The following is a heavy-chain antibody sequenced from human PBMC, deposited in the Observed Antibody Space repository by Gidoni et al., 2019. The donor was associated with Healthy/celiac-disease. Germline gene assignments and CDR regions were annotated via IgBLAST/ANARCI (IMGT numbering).Heavy chain of an antibody. V-gene: IGHV1-69*01. D-gene: IGHD6-13*01. CDR2: IIPIFGTA. Sequence: QAQLVQSGAAVKKPGSSVKVSCKASGGTFSSYAISWVRQAPGQGLEWMGGIIPIFGTANYAQKFQGRVTITADESTSTAYMELSSLRSEDTAVYYCARGPESSSWTGDYYYYGMDVWGQGTTVTVSS. J-gene: IGHJ6*02. CDR3: ARGPESSSWTGDYYYYGMDV. CDR1: GGTFSSYA.